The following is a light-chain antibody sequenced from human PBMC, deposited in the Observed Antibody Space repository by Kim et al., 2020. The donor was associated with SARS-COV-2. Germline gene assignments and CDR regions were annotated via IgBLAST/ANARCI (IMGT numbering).Light chain of an antibody. Sequence: VSVSPGQTARITCSGHVLTKKSVRWFQQKPGQAPVLVIYKDSEWPSGIPERLSGSSSGTKVTLTISGAQVEDEADYYYSAADNNRVFGGGTQLTVL. CDR1: VLTKKS. V-gene: IGLV3-27*01. CDR2: KDS. CDR3: YSAADNNRV. J-gene: IGLJ2*01.